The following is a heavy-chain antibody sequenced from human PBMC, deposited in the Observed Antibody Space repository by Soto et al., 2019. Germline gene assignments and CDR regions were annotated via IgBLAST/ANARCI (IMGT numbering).Heavy chain of an antibody. CDR2: IYPGDSDT. CDR3: ARHHGSPGSYFGMDV. D-gene: IGHD6-13*01. Sequence: GESLKISCKGSGYSFTSYWINWVRQMPGKGLEWMGIIYPGDSDTRYSPSFQGQVTISVDKSINTAYLQWRGLKASDTTVYYCARHHGSPGSYFGMDVWGRGTTVTVSS. V-gene: IGHV5-51*01. J-gene: IGHJ6*02. CDR1: GYSFTSYW.